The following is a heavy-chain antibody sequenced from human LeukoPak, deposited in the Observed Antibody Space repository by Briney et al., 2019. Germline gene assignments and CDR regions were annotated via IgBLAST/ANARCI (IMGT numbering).Heavy chain of an antibody. J-gene: IGHJ4*02. V-gene: IGHV4-4*02. CDR2: IFHSGIA. CDR1: GGSITNNHY. Sequence: SETLSLTCAVSGGSITNNHYWTWVRQPPGRGLEWIADIFHSGIANYNPSLKSRVTISMDKSKNQFSLTLSSVTAADTAVYYCAGGGEAWELLGCWGQGTLVTVSS. D-gene: IGHD3-10*02. CDR3: AGGGEAWELLGC.